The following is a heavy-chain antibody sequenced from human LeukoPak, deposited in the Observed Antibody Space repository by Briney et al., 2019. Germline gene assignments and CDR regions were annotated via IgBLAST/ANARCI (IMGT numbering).Heavy chain of an antibody. J-gene: IGHJ4*02. D-gene: IGHD3-22*01. V-gene: IGHV3-23*01. CDR3: AKRDYSASNSYSPLFAN. CDR1: GFTSSNFA. CDR2: ISGNGGRL. Sequence: PVGSLRLSCAASGFTSSNFAMSWVRQAPEKGVECVSGISGNGGRLYYADSVKGRFTISRDNSKNTLYLQINSLRADDTAVYYCAKRDYSASNSYSPLFANWGLGTLVTVSS.